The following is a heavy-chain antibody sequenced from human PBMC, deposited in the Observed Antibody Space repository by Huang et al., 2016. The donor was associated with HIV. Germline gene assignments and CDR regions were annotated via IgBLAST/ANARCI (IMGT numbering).Heavy chain of an antibody. V-gene: IGHV4-34*01. CDR1: GGSFSGYY. J-gene: IGHJ6*03. Sequence: QVQLQQWGAGLLRPSETLSLTCAVYGGSFSGYYGTWIRQPPGTGLEWVGEINHSESNNYNPTLKGRVTMSVDTARNQFSLTLTSVTAADTAVYYCARGQGGYYYYYMDVWGKGTTVTVSS. CDR2: INHSESN. CDR3: ARGQGGYYYYYMDV.